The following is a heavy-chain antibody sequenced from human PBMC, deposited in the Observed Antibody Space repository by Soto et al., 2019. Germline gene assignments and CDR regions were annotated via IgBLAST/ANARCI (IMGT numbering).Heavy chain of an antibody. Sequence: GGSLRLSCAASGLEVSYNYMNWVRQAPGKGLEWVSVLYNSETTYYAESVKGRFTISRDTVKNTLYLQMNSLRAEDTAVYFCANELGIESFIYYGLDVWGQGTTVTVSS. V-gene: IGHV3-66*02. CDR3: ANELGIESFIYYGLDV. CDR1: GLEVSYNY. J-gene: IGHJ6*02. D-gene: IGHD3-10*01. CDR2: LYNSETT.